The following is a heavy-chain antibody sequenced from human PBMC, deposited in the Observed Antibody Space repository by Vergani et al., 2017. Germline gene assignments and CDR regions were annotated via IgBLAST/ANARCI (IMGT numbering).Heavy chain of an antibody. J-gene: IGHJ5*02. CDR1: GASIRSSNYY. D-gene: IGHD6-19*01. Sequence: QLQLQESGPGLVKPSATLSLTCSVSGASIRSSNYYWGWIRQPPGKGLEWIASIYYSGSTYYNPSLKSRVTISVDTSKNQFSLKLSSVTAADTAVYFCARHSTVEWLVKLGSIDPWGQEILVTVAS. CDR3: ARHSTVEWLVKLGSIDP. CDR2: IYYSGST. V-gene: IGHV4-39*01.